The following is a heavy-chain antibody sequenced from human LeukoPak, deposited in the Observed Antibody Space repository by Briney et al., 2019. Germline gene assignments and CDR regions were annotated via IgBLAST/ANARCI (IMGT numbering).Heavy chain of an antibody. J-gene: IGHJ3*02. V-gene: IGHV4-39*07. Sequence: PSETLSLTCTVSGGSISSSSYYWGWIRQPPGKGLEWIGEVFHDGSPNYNPSFRGRVTILVDKSKNQFSLNLGSLTAADTAMYYCARDPNIVSAVTLRAFDIWGQGTMVSVSS. CDR3: ARDPNIVSAVTLRAFDI. CDR1: GGSISSSSYY. D-gene: IGHD5/OR15-5a*01. CDR2: VFHDGSP.